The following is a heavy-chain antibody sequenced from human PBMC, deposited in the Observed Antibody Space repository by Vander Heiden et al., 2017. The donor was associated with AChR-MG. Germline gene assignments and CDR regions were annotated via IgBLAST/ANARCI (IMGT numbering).Heavy chain of an antibody. J-gene: IGHJ4*02. CDR1: VFTLSSFG. CDR2: ISSDGSYK. Sequence: QVELVASGGGAVQPGSSRTTSCASAVFTLSSFGMHWVRQAPCKGLEWVALISSDGSYKYYEDSVKGRVTISRDNSKNTLYLQMNTLRGEETAVYYCAKGRATPGTTMWIEFDYWCQVTLVTISS. D-gene: IGHD4-17*01. CDR3: AKGRATPGTTMWIEFDY. V-gene: IGHV3-30*18.